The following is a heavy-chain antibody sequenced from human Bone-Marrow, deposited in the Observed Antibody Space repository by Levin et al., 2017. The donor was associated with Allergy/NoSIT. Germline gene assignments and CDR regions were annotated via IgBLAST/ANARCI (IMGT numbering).Heavy chain of an antibody. CDR2: ISYDGSNK. V-gene: IGHV3-30*18. CDR1: GFTFSSYG. Sequence: GESLKISCAASGFTFSSYGMHWVRQAPGKGLEWVAVISYDGSNKYYADSVKGRFTISRDNSKNTLYLQMNSLRAEDTAVYYCAKDLQLRGSYWGGFDYWGQGTLVTVSS. J-gene: IGHJ4*02. D-gene: IGHD1-26*01. CDR3: AKDLQLRGSYWGGFDY.